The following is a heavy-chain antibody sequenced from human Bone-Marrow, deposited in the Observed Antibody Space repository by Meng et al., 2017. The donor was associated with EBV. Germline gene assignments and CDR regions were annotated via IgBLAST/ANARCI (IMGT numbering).Heavy chain of an antibody. J-gene: IGHJ4*02. V-gene: IGHV4-34*01. CDR2: INHSGGT. CDR3: ARGGMSHYYGSASHDY. CDR1: DGSFRDYY. D-gene: IGHD3-10*01. Sequence: QGQLRQWGAGLLKPSETLYLTCAVYDGSFRDYYWGWIRQPPGKGLEWIGEINHSGGTNYSPSLESRVTISVDTSKNQLSLKLISVTAADTAVYYCARGGMSHYYGSASHDYWGQGTLVTVSS.